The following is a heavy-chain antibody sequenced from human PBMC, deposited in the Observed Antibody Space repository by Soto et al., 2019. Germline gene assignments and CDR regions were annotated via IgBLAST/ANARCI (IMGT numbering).Heavy chain of an antibody. V-gene: IGHV4-59*01. CDR2: IFYTGNT. CDR3: AGNNVRGVSNSYNWMDP. Sequence: QVQLQESGPGLVKPSETLSLTCNVSGGPISSYYWSWIRQSPGKGLEWIGQIFYTGNTNYNPSLKSRVTMSVDIPKKQFSLKLRSVTTADTAIYFCAGNNVRGVSNSYNWMDPWGQGTLVTVSS. J-gene: IGHJ5*02. D-gene: IGHD3-10*01. CDR1: GGPISSYY.